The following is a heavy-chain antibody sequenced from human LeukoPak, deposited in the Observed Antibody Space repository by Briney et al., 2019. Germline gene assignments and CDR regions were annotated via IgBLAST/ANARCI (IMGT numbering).Heavy chain of an antibody. V-gene: IGHV1-8*01. CDR1: GYTFISND. CDR2: MNPNSGKS. J-gene: IGHJ4*02. D-gene: IGHD5-18*01. CDR3: ARAGRGLWED. Sequence: ASVKVSCKASGYTFISNDIHWVRQATGQGLEWMGWMNPNSGKSGYAQKFQGRVTMTRDMSTSTVYMELSSLRSEDTAVYYCARAGRGLWEDWGQGTLVTVSS.